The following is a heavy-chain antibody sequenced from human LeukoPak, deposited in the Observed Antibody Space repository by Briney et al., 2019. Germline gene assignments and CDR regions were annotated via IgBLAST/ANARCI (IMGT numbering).Heavy chain of an antibody. D-gene: IGHD6-13*01. CDR1: GYTFTSYY. V-gene: IGHV1-46*01. Sequence: ASVKVSCKASGYTFTSYYMHWVRQAPGQGLEWMGIINPSGGSTSYAQKFQGRVTMTRDTSTSTVYIARSSLRSADTAVYYFARFAAAAGTGGDYWGQGTLVTVSS. CDR3: ARFAAAAGTGGDY. CDR2: INPSGGST. J-gene: IGHJ4*02.